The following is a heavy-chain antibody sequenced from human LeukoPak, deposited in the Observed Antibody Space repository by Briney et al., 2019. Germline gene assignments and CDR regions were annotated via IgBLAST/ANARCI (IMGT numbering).Heavy chain of an antibody. D-gene: IGHD2-2*01. CDR2: IRYDGSNK. CDR1: GFTFSSYG. V-gene: IGHV3-30*02. Sequence: GGSLRLSCAASGFTFSSYGMHWVRQAPGKGLEWVAFIRYDGSNKYYADSVKGRFTISRDNSKNTLYLQMNSLRAEDTAVYYCAKDEKDIVVVPAAPWDYWGQGTLGTVSS. J-gene: IGHJ4*02. CDR3: AKDEKDIVVVPAAPWDY.